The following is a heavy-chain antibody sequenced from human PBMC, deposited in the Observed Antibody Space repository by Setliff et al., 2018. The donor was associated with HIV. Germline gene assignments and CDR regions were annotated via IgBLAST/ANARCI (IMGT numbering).Heavy chain of an antibody. CDR1: GGSISSGGYY. D-gene: IGHD2-2*01. CDR2: IYYSGST. J-gene: IGHJ5*02. V-gene: IGHV4-31*03. CDR3: ARGRRGYCSSTSCYAGGNSYGYVYRAVSWFDP. Sequence: SETLSLTCTVSGGSISSGGYYWSWIRQHPGKGLEWIGYIYYSGSTNYNPSLKSRVTISVDTSKNQFSLKLSSVTAADTAVYYCARGRRGYCSSTSCYAGGNSYGYVYRAVSWFDPWGQGTLVTVSS.